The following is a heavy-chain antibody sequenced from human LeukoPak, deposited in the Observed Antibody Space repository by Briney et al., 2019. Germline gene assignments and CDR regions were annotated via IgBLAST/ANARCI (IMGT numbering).Heavy chain of an antibody. CDR2: IRSKAYGGTT. CDR3: TRYSGSYWGFDY. Sequence: PGRSLRLSCTASGFTFGDYAMSWVRQAPGKGLEWVGFIRSKAYGGTTEYAASVKGRFTISRDDSKSIAYLQMNSLKTEDTAVYYCTRYSGSYWGFDYWGQGTLVTVSS. J-gene: IGHJ4*02. CDR1: GFTFGDYA. D-gene: IGHD1-26*01. V-gene: IGHV3-49*04.